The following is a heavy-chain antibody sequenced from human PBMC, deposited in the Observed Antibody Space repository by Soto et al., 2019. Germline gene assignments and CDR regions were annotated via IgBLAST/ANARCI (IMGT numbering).Heavy chain of an antibody. D-gene: IGHD4-17*01. J-gene: IGHJ3*02. CDR1: GVSFSGYD. CDR3: ARGGLSDYDAFDI. CDR2: INHSGST. V-gene: IGHV4-34*01. Sequence: WETLSLICAVYGVSFSGYDWSWIRQPPGKGLEWIGEINHSGSTNYNPSLKSRVTISVDTSKNQFSLKLSSVTAADTAVYYCARGGLSDYDAFDIWGQGTMVTVS.